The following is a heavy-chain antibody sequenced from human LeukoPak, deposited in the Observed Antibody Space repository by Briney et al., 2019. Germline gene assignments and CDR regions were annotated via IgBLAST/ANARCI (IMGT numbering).Heavy chain of an antibody. CDR1: GFTFSSYA. CDR2: ISGSGGST. V-gene: IGHV3-23*01. D-gene: IGHD2-2*01. J-gene: IGHJ3*02. CDR3: AESYAVVPAAEVDI. Sequence: GGSLRLSCAASGFTFSSYAMSWVRQAPGKGLEWVSAISGSGGSTYYADSVKGRFIISRDNSKNTLYLQMNSLRAEDTAVYYCAESYAVVPAAEVDIWGQGTMVTVSS.